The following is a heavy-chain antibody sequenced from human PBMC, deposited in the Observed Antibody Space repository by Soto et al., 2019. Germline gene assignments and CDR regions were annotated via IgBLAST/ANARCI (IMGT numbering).Heavy chain of an antibody. D-gene: IGHD3-16*01. V-gene: IGHV4-30-4*01. CDR1: VVSISSGDYY. Sequence: KPSETLSLTCTVSVVSISSGDYYWSWFRQAPGKGLEWIGYIYYTGSTYYNPSLKSQVLISVDTSKNQFFLKLTSVTAADTAVYFCARLWWSYYFNCWGQGARVTVSS. CDR3: ARLWWSYYFNC. CDR2: IYYTGST. J-gene: IGHJ4*02.